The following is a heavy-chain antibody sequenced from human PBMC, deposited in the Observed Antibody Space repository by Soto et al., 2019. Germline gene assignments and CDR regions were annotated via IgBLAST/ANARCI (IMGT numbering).Heavy chain of an antibody. J-gene: IGHJ4*02. Sequence: LRLSCAASTFTLSDFYMSWIRQAPGKGLEWVSYISRSGSAIYYADSVKGRFTISRDKAKDSLYLQVNSLTAEDTAVYYCARGHTYGYIFYSWGQGSLVTVSS. CDR3: ARGHTYGYIFYS. V-gene: IGHV3-11*01. D-gene: IGHD5-18*01. CDR2: ISRSGSAI. CDR1: TFTLSDFY.